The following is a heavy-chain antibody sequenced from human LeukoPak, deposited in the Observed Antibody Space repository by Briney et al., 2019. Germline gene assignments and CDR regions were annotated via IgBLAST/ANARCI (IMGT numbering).Heavy chain of an antibody. D-gene: IGHD2-21*01. CDR2: ISYDGANK. Sequence: GGSLRLSCAASGLTFSSYAMHWVRQAPGKGLEWVAVISYDGANKYYADSVKGRFTFSRDNSKSTLYLQMNSLRAEDTAVYYCARAYSRTAIDYWGQGTLVTVSS. V-gene: IGHV3-30*04. J-gene: IGHJ4*02. CDR1: GLTFSSYA. CDR3: ARAYSRTAIDY.